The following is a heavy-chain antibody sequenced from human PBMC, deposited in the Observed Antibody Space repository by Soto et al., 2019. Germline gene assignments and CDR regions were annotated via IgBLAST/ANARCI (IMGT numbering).Heavy chain of an antibody. CDR3: AASLTAGAFDI. D-gene: IGHD7-27*01. Sequence: EVQLVESGGGLVKPGGSLRLSCAASGFTFSNAWMSWVRQAPGKWLEWVGRIISKKDGGARDYTEPVKGRFSISGDDSKNAIYLEMNNLKTEDTAVYYCAASLTAGAFDIWGQGTMVTVSS. CDR2: IISKKDGGAR. V-gene: IGHV3-15*01. CDR1: GFTFSNAW. J-gene: IGHJ3*02.